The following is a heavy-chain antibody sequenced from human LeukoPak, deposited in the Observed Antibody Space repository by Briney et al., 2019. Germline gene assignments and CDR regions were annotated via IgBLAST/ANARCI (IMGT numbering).Heavy chain of an antibody. Sequence: PGGSLRLSCAASGFSFSSYTMHWVRQAPGKGLEYVSAISSSGGSTYYVNSVKGRFTISRDNSKSTLYLQMGSLRAEDMAVYYCARRGSYSAEYFQHWGQGTLVTVSS. J-gene: IGHJ1*01. CDR1: GFSFSSYT. V-gene: IGHV3-64*01. CDR2: ISSSGGST. D-gene: IGHD1-26*01. CDR3: ARRGSYSAEYFQH.